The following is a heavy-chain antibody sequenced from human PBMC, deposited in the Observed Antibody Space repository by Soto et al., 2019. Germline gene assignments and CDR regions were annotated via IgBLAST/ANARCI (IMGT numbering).Heavy chain of an antibody. V-gene: IGHV1-18*01. D-gene: IGHD3-10*01. CDR3: ARDGLINYGSGNHY. CDR2: ISAYNGNT. J-gene: IGHJ4*02. Sequence: GASVKVSCKASGYTFTSYGISWVRQAPGQGLEWMGWISAYNGNTNYAQKLQGRVTMTTDTSTSTAFMELRSLRSDDTAVYYCARDGLINYGSGNHYWGQGTLVTVSS. CDR1: GYTFTSYG.